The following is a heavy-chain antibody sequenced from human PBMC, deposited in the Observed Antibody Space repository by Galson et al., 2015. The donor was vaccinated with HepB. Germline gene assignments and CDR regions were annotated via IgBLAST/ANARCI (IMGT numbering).Heavy chain of an antibody. V-gene: IGHV4-59*05. J-gene: IGHJ3*02. CDR2: IYYSGST. CDR3: ATTPGLLWFGELYAFDI. Sequence: ETLSLTCTVSGGSISSYYWSWIRQPAGKGLEWIGSIYYSGSTYYNPSLKSRVTISVDTSKNQFSLKLSSVTAADTAVYYCATTPGLLWFGELYAFDIWGQGTMVTVSS. D-gene: IGHD3-10*01. CDR1: GGSISSYY.